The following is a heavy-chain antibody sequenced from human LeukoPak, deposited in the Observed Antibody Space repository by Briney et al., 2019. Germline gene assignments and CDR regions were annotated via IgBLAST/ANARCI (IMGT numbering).Heavy chain of an antibody. Sequence: PGRSLRLSCAASGFTFSSYAMYWVRQAPGKGLEWVAVISYDGSNKYYADSVKGRFTISRDNSKNTLYLQMNSLRAEDTAVYYCARDVALLYDSSGWFDYWGQGTLVTVSS. D-gene: IGHD3-22*01. CDR1: GFTFSSYA. CDR2: ISYDGSNK. J-gene: IGHJ4*02. V-gene: IGHV3-30-3*01. CDR3: ARDVALLYDSSGWFDY.